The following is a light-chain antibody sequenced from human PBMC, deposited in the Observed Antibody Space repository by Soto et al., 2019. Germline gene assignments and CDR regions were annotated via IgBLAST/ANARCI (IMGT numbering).Light chain of an antibody. CDR1: QSVSSN. CDR3: RQNNNGPPRHT. J-gene: IGKJ2*01. V-gene: IGKV3-15*01. CDR2: GAS. Sequence: EIVMTQSPATLSVSPGERATLSCRASQSVSSNLAWYQQKPGQAPRLLIYGASTRGTGIPARFSGSGSGTEFPLTISSLQSKDFEFYSCRQNNNGPPRHTFGQGTKLEIK.